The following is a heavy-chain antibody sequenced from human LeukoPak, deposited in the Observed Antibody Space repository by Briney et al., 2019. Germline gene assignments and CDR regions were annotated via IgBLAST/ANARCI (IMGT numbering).Heavy chain of an antibody. V-gene: IGHV3-23*01. D-gene: IGHD1-14*01. CDR1: GFTFSSYA. Sequence: SGGSLRLSCAAPGFTFSSYAMSWVRQAPGKGLEWVSAISGSGGSTYYADSVKGRFTISRDNSKNTLYLQMNSLRAEDTAVYYCAKDLIRWEPFDYWGQGTLVTVSS. CDR2: ISGSGGST. J-gene: IGHJ4*02. CDR3: AKDLIRWEPFDY.